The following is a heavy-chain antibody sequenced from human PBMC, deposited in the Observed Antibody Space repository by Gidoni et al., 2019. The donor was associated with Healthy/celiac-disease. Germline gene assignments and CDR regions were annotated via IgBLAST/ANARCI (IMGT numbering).Heavy chain of an antibody. J-gene: IGHJ3*02. CDR3: ARDLESLDDFWEYAFDI. CDR1: GYPFTSYA. Sequence: QVQLVQSGAEVKKHGASVKVSCKASGYPFTSYALHWVRQAAGQRLEWMGWINAGNGNTKYSQKFQGRVTITRDTSASTAYMELSSLRSEDTAVYYCARDLESLDDFWEYAFDIWGQGTMVTVSS. V-gene: IGHV1-3*01. CDR2: INAGNGNT. D-gene: IGHD3-3*01.